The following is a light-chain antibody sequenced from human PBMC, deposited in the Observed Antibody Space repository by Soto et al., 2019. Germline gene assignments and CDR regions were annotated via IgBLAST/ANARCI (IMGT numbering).Light chain of an antibody. J-gene: IGKJ1*01. Sequence: DIQMTHSPSTLSASVGDRVTITCRASQTINSWLAWYQQKPGKAPKLLIYKASTLESGVPSRFSGSGSGTEFTLTISSLQPDDFTTYYCQQYYSHRRTFGQGTKVDIK. CDR1: QTINSW. V-gene: IGKV1-5*03. CDR3: QQYYSHRRT. CDR2: KAS.